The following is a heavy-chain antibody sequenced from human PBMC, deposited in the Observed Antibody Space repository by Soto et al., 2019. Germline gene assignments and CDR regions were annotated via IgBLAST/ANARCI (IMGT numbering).Heavy chain of an antibody. V-gene: IGHV2-5*02. CDR3: AHIDPEIVTVGGHGGFDY. CDR1: GFSLTSGVG. CDR2: IYWDDDK. J-gene: IGHJ4*02. Sequence: QITLKESGPPLVRPPQTLTLTCTFSGFSLTSGVGVGWIRQAPGKALEWLALIYWDDDKRYSPSLKNRLTITKDTSKNQVVLTMTNVGPVDTATYFCAHIDPEIVTVGGHGGFDYWGQGTLVTVSS. D-gene: IGHD5-12*01.